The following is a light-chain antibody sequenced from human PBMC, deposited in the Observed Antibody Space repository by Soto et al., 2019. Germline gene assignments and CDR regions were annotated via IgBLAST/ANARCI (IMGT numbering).Light chain of an antibody. CDR1: QPVSSW. Sequence: DIQMTQSPSSVSASVGDRVTITCRASQPVSSWLAWYQQKPGEATKLLIYAISSLQTWVPSRFSGSGSGTDFTLTISRLKPEDCASYYCQEANIFTFGGGTKVEIK. CDR2: AIS. J-gene: IGKJ4*01. CDR3: QEANIFT. V-gene: IGKV1-12*02.